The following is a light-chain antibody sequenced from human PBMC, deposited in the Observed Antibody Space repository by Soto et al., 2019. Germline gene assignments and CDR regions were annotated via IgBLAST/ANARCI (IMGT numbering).Light chain of an antibody. CDR3: QQYNSYSSWT. Sequence: EIVMTQSPATLSVSPGERATLSCRASQSVSSNLAWYQQQPGQAPRLLIYGASTRATGITARFSGSGSGTEFTLTISSLQPDDFATYYCQQYNSYSSWTFGQGTKVDIK. CDR1: QSVSSN. V-gene: IGKV3-15*01. CDR2: GAS. J-gene: IGKJ1*01.